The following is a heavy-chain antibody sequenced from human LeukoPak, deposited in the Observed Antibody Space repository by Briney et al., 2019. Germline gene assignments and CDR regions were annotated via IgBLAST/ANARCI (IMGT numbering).Heavy chain of an antibody. CDR3: ARGGHDILTGYYFPLDY. CDR2: IIPIFGTA. V-gene: IGHV1-69*05. J-gene: IGHJ4*02. CDR1: GGTFSSYA. D-gene: IGHD3-9*01. Sequence: SVKVSCKASGGTFSSYAISWVRQAPGQGLEWMGGIIPIFGTANYAQKFQGRVAITTDESTSTAYMELSSLRSEDTAVYYCARGGHDILTGYYFPLDYWGQGTLVTVSS.